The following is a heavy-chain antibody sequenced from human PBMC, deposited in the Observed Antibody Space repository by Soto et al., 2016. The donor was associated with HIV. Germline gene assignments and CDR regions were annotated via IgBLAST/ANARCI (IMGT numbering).Heavy chain of an antibody. CDR1: GASVRSNNYF. V-gene: IGHV4-31*02. Sequence: QVHLQESGPGLVKPPQTLSLTCSVSGASVRSNNYFWTWVRQHPGKGLEWMGNIYYRGNIQYNPSLKSRLTLSIDTSTDEFSLTLTSLTVADTAIYYCAGDRCGSNCPXINLLLMLIDVWGHGTTVTVSS. CDR2: IYYRGNI. J-gene: IGHJ6*02. CDR3: AGDRCGSNCPXINLLLMLIDV. D-gene: IGHD2-8*01.